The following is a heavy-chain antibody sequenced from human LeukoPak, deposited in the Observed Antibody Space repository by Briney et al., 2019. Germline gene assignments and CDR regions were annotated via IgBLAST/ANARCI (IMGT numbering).Heavy chain of an antibody. J-gene: IGHJ4*02. D-gene: IGHD3-10*01. CDR2: ISASGGST. V-gene: IGHV3-23*01. CDR1: GFTFSSYA. CDR3: AKDLGDVTKAGIGYFDL. Sequence: GGSLRLSCAASGFTFSSYAMSWVRQVAGKGLEWVSAISASGGSTYYAASVKGRFTISRDNSKNTLYLRMNSLRAEDTAVYYCAKDLGDVTKAGIGYFDLWGQGTLVTVSA.